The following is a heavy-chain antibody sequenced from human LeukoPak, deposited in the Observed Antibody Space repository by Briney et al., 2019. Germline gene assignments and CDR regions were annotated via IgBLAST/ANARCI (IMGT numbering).Heavy chain of an antibody. Sequence: GGSLRLSCAASGFTVSSNYMSWVRQAPGKGLEWVSAISGSGGSTYYADSVKGRFTISRDNSKNTLYLQMNSLRAEDTAVYYCAKGGSGTPFDYWGQGTLVTVSS. J-gene: IGHJ4*02. CDR3: AKGGSGTPFDY. D-gene: IGHD6-19*01. CDR1: GFTVSSNY. CDR2: ISGSGGST. V-gene: IGHV3-23*01.